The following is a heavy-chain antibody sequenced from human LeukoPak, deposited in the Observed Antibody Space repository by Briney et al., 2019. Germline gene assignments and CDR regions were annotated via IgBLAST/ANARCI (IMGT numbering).Heavy chain of an antibody. CDR2: ISWDGGST. CDR3: ARDNSGSFS. Sequence: PGGSLRLSCAASGFTFDDYTMHWVRQAPGKGLEWVSLISWDGGSTYYADSVKGRFTISRDNAKNSLYLQMNSLRAEDTAVYYCARDNSGSFSWGQGTLVTVSS. CDR1: GFTFDDYT. D-gene: IGHD1-26*01. V-gene: IGHV3-43*01. J-gene: IGHJ4*02.